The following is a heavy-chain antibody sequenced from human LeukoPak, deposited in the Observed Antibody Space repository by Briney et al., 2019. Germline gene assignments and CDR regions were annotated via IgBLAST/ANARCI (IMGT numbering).Heavy chain of an antibody. CDR2: INPNSGGT. V-gene: IGHV1-2*02. CDR3: AIIDRGGTTDPLDY. CDR1: GYTFTGYY. D-gene: IGHD1-7*01. Sequence: GASVKVSCKASGYTFTGYYMHWVRQAPGQGLEWMGWINPNSGGTNYAQKFQGRVTMTRDTSISTAYMELRSLRSDDTAVYYCAIIDRGGTTDPLDYWGQGTLVTVSS. J-gene: IGHJ4*02.